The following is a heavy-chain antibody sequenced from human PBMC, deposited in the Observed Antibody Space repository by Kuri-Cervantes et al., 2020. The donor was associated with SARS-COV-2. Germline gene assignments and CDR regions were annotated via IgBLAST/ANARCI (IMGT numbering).Heavy chain of an antibody. Sequence: ASVKVSCKASGYTFTSYDINWVRQATGQGLEWMGWMNPNSGNTGYAQKLQGRVTMTTDTSTSTAYMEMRSLRAEDTAVYYCAREDKGPYYYYGMDVWGQGTTVTVSS. CDR1: GYTFTSYD. CDR3: AREDKGPYYYYGMDV. CDR2: MNPNSGNT. J-gene: IGHJ6*02. V-gene: IGHV1-8*01.